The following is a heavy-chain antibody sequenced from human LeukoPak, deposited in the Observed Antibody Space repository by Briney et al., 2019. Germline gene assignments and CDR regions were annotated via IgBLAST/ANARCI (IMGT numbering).Heavy chain of an antibody. CDR1: GFTFSSYG. V-gene: IGHV3-30*02. Sequence: PGGSLGLSCAASGFTFSSYGMHWVRQAPGKGLEWVAFIRYDGSNKYYADSVKGRFTISRDNSKNTLYLQMNSLRAEDTAVYYCASFTRDFDYWGQGTLVTVSS. J-gene: IGHJ4*02. CDR2: IRYDGSNK. CDR3: ASFTRDFDY.